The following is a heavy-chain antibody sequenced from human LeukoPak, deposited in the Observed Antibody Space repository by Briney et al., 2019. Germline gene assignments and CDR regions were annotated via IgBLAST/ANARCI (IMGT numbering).Heavy chain of an antibody. CDR2: IYNSGST. V-gene: IGHV4-59*08. CDR1: GGSISTYY. J-gene: IGHJ5*02. Sequence: KPSETLSLTCTVSGGSISTYYWSWIRQPPGKGLEWIGYIYNSGSTNYNPSLKSRLTISVDTSKNQFSLKVSSVTAADTAVYYCARHEYTSSFWLDPWGQGTLVTVSS. CDR3: ARHEYTSSFWLDP. D-gene: IGHD6-6*01.